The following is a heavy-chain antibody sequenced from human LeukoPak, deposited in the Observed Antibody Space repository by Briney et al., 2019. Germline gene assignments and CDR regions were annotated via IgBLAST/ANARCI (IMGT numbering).Heavy chain of an antibody. Sequence: GESLGLSCAASGFTFSSYSMNWVRQAPGKGLEWVSSISSSSSYIYYADSVKGRFTISRDNAKNSLYLQMNSLRAEDTAVYYCARESGITMVRGVIPPDYWGQGTLVTVSS. V-gene: IGHV3-21*01. CDR1: GFTFSSYS. J-gene: IGHJ4*02. CDR3: ARESGITMVRGVIPPDY. D-gene: IGHD3-10*01. CDR2: ISSSSSYI.